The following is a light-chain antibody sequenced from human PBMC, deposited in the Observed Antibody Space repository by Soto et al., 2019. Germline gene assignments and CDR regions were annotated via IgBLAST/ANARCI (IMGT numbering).Light chain of an antibody. Sequence: EIVLTQSPGTLSLSPGERATLSCRASQSVSSSYLAWYQQKPGQAPRLLIYRTSNRATGIPDRFSGSGSGTDFTLTIRRLEPEDFAVYYCKQYGSSPPTFGGGTKVDIK. V-gene: IGKV3-20*01. J-gene: IGKJ4*01. CDR2: RTS. CDR3: KQYGSSPPT. CDR1: QSVSSSY.